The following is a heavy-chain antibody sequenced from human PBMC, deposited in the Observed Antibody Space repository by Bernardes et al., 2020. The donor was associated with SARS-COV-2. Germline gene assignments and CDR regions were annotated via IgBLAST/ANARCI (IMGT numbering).Heavy chain of an antibody. CDR2: IKQDGSEK. CDR3: ARLGGNGWSSDY. CDR1: GFTFSSYW. V-gene: IGHV3-7*03. D-gene: IGHD6-19*01. Sequence: GGSLRLSCAASGFTFSSYWMNWVRQAPGKGLEWVADIKQDGSEKYYVDSVKGRFTISRDNAKNSLFLHMNSLRAEDTAVYYCARLGGNGWSSDYWGQGTLVTVSS. J-gene: IGHJ4*02.